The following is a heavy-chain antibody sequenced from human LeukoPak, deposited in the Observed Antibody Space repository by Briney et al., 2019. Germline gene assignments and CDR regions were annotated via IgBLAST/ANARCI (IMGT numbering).Heavy chain of an antibody. Sequence: PGGSLRLSCATSGFYVNSNYVSWVRQAPGKGLEWVSVIYSDGSTYYADSVKGRFTISRDNIKNTVYLQMNSLRAEDTAVYYCAKVGGQWLAFDYWGQGTLVTVSS. CDR1: GFYVNSNY. D-gene: IGHD6-19*01. V-gene: IGHV3-53*01. J-gene: IGHJ4*02. CDR2: IYSDGST. CDR3: AKVGGQWLAFDY.